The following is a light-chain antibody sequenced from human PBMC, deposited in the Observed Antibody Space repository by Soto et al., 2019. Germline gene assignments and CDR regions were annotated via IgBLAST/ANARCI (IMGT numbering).Light chain of an antibody. V-gene: IGKV3-15*01. CDR3: QQYNNWPT. CDR1: QSVSSN. CDR2: GAS. Sequence: EIVMTQSPATLSVSPGERATLSCRASQSVSSNLAWYQHKPGQAPRLLIYGASTRATGVPARFSGSGSGTECTITISSLQSEDFAVYYCQQYNNWPTFGGGTKVEIK. J-gene: IGKJ4*01.